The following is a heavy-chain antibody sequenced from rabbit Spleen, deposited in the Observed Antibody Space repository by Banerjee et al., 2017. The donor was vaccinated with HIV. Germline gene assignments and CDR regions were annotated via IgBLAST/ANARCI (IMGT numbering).Heavy chain of an antibody. CDR2: IYAGKSTTT. Sequence: QEQLEESGGDLVKPEGSLTLTCTASGFSFSSSYWICWVRQAPGKGLEWIACIYAGKSTTTYYASWAKGRFTFSKTSSTTVTLQMTSLTAADTATYFCARNYVNAFDPWGPGTLVTVS. CDR3: ARNYVNAFDP. CDR1: GFSFSSSYW. V-gene: IGHV1S45*01. J-gene: IGHJ2*01. D-gene: IGHD1-1*01.